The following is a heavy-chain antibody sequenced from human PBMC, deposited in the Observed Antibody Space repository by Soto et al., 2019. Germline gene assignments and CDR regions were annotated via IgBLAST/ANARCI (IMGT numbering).Heavy chain of an antibody. V-gene: IGHV4-34*01. CDR2: ISHSGST. D-gene: IGHD6-19*01. J-gene: IGHJ4*02. CDR1: GGSFSGYY. CDR3: ARGGWSVRFDY. Sequence: QVQLQQWGAGLLMPSETLSLTCAVYGGSFSGYYWSWIRQPPGKGLEWIGEISHSGSTNYNPSLKSPVTISVDTSKNQFSLKLSSVTAADTAVYYCARGGWSVRFDYWGQGALVTVSS.